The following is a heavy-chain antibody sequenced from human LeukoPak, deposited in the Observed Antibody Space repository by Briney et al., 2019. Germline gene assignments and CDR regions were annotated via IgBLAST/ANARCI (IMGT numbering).Heavy chain of an antibody. Sequence: PSETLSLTCAVYGGSFSGYYWSWIRQPPGKGLEWIGSIYYSGSTNYNPSLKSRVTISVDTSKNQFSLKLSSVTAADTAVYYCARAWYNWRETYYFDYWGQGTLVTVSS. D-gene: IGHD1-20*01. J-gene: IGHJ4*02. CDR3: ARAWYNWRETYYFDY. CDR2: IYYSGST. CDR1: GGSFSGYY. V-gene: IGHV4-59*08.